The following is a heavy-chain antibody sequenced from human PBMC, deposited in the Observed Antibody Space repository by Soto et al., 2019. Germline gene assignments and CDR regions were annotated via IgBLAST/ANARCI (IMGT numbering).Heavy chain of an antibody. D-gene: IGHD3-22*01. CDR2: IYHVGST. Sequence: PSETLSLTCAGSGYSISSGYYWGWLRQPPGKGLEWIGSIYHVGSTYYNPSLHSRVTLSIDTTTNHVSLILNSVTSADTAVYYCARVGPWVPYYYDSSPYTFENSFDPWGQGTLVTVSS. CDR3: ARVGPWVPYYYDSSPYTFENSFDP. J-gene: IGHJ5*02. CDR1: GYSISSGYY. V-gene: IGHV4-38-2*01.